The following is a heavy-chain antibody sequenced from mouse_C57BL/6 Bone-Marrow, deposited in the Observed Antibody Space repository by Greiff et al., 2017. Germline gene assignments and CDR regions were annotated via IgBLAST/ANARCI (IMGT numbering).Heavy chain of an antibody. Sequence: EVNVVESGGGLVQSGRSLRLSCATSGFTFSDFYMEWVRQAPGKGLEWIAASRNKANDYTTEYSASVKGRFIFSRDTSQSILYLQMNALRAEDTAIYYCARDAGYYWGQGTSVTVSS. CDR1: GFTFSDFY. CDR3: ARDAGYY. CDR2: SRNKANDYTT. J-gene: IGHJ4*01. V-gene: IGHV7-1*01. D-gene: IGHD2-2*01.